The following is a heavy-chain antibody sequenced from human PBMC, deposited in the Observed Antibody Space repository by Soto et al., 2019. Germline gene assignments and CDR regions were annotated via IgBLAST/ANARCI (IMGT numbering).Heavy chain of an antibody. Sequence: GGSLRLSCAASGFTFSSYGMHWVRQAPGKGLEWVAVISYDGSNKYYADSVKGRFTISRDNSKNTLYLQMNSLRAEDTAVYYCAKADYDFWSGPFDYWGQGTLVTVSS. V-gene: IGHV3-30*18. J-gene: IGHJ4*02. CDR2: ISYDGSNK. D-gene: IGHD3-3*01. CDR3: AKADYDFWSGPFDY. CDR1: GFTFSSYG.